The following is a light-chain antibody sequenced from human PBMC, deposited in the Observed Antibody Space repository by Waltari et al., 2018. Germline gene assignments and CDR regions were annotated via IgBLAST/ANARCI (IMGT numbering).Light chain of an antibody. J-gene: IGKJ4*01. CDR1: QDIGTF. CDR2: AAS. CDR3: QQTNLFPLT. V-gene: IGKV1D-12*01. Sequence: DIQMTQSPSSVSASVGDRVTITCRASQDIGTFLGWYQQRPGKAPELLIYAASTLQSGVPSRFSGSGSGTDFTLTISSLQPEDFSTFDCQQTNLFPLTFGGGTKVEIK.